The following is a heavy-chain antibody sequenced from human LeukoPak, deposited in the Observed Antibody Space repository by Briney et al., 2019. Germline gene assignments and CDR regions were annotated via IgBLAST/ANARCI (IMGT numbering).Heavy chain of an antibody. CDR2: IIPILGIA. V-gene: IGHV1-69*04. D-gene: IGHD6-13*01. J-gene: IGHJ4*02. Sequence: SVKVSCKASGGTFSSYAISWVRQAPAQGLEWMGRIIPILGIANYAQKFQGRVTITADKSTSTAYMELSSLRSEDTAVYYCARDSRGSSWSDYWGQGTLVTVSS. CDR1: GGTFSSYA. CDR3: ARDSRGSSWSDY.